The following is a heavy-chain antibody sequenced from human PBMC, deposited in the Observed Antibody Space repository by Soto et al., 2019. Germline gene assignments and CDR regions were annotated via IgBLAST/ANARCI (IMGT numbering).Heavy chain of an antibody. CDR2: IYSGGST. Sequence: GGSLRLSCAASRVSDSSNYMSWVRQAPGRGLEWVSVIYSGGSTYYADSVMGRFTISRDNSKNTPYLQMNSLRAEDTAVYYCTRDVNRPRNFGYWDQGTLVTVFS. D-gene: IGHD6-6*01. CDR1: RVSDSSNY. V-gene: IGHV3-53*01. J-gene: IGHJ4*02. CDR3: TRDVNRPRNFGY.